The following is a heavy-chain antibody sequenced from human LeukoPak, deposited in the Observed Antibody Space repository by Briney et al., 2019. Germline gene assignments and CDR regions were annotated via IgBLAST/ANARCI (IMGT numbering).Heavy chain of an antibody. J-gene: IGHJ1*01. V-gene: IGHV4-59*08. D-gene: IGHD2/OR15-2a*01. CDR1: GGSMSSYY. CDR3: ARHGSTSSDDYFQH. CDR2: IYYSGTT. Sequence: SETLSLTCTVSGGSMSSYYWSWIRQPPGKGLEWIGYIYYSGTTNYNPSLKSRVTMSVNTSMNQFSLKMSSVTAADTAVYYCARHGSTSSDDYFQHWGQGTLVTVSS.